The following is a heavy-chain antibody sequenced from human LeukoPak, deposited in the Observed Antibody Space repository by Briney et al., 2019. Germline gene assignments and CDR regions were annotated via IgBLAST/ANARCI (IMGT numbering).Heavy chain of an antibody. V-gene: IGHV4-30-4*01. D-gene: IGHD1-26*01. CDR2: IYYSGST. CDR1: GGSISSSSYY. CDR3: ASHYPFDY. J-gene: IGHJ4*02. Sequence: SETLSLTCTVSGGSISSSSYYWSWIRQPPGKGLEWIGYIYYSGSTYYNPSLKSRVTISVDTSKNQFSQKLSSVTAADTAVYYCASHYPFDYWGQGTLVTVSS.